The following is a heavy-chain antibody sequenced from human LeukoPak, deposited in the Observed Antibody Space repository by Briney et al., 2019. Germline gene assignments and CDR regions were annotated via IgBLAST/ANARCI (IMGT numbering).Heavy chain of an antibody. V-gene: IGHV3-7*01. CDR1: GFTFDDYG. D-gene: IGHD3-9*01. CDR2: IKEDGSEK. J-gene: IGHJ3*01. CDR3: VGEDYNILTGPGQGAFDV. Sequence: PGGSLRLSCAASGFTFDDYGMSWVRQAPGKGLEWVANIKEDGSEKYSVDSVEGRFIISRDNAKKSLYLQMNSLRVEDTAIYCCVGEDYNILTGPGQGAFDVWGQGTVVTVSS.